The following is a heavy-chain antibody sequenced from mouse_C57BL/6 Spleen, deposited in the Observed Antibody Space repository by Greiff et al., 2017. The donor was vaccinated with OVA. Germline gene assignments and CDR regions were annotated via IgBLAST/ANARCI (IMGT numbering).Heavy chain of an antibody. J-gene: IGHJ4*01. V-gene: IGHV1-53*01. Sequence: VQLKQPGTELVKPGASVKLSCKASGYTFTSYWMHWVKQRPGQGLEWIGNINPSNGGTNYNEKFKSKATLTVDKSSSTAYMQLSSLTSEDSAVYYCARDLGYYYAMDYWGQGTSVTVSS. CDR1: GYTFTSYW. CDR3: ARDLGYYYAMDY. CDR2: INPSNGGT. D-gene: IGHD4-1*01.